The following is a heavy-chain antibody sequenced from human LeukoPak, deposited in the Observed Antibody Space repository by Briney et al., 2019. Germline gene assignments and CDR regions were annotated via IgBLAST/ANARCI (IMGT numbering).Heavy chain of an antibody. CDR3: AKARWEQLVELDY. CDR2: ISGSGGST. J-gene: IGHJ4*02. V-gene: IGHV3-23*01. Sequence: GGSLRLSCAASGFSFSSYAMSWVRQAPGKGLEWVSGISGSGGSTYYVGSVKGRFTISRDNSKNTLYLQMNSLRAEDTAVYFCAKARWEQLVELDYWGQGTLVTVSS. CDR1: GFSFSSYA. D-gene: IGHD6-6*01.